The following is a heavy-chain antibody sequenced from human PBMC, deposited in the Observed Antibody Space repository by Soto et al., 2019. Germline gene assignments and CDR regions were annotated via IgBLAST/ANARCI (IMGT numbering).Heavy chain of an antibody. J-gene: IGHJ6*02. Sequence: QLQLQESGPGLVKPSETLSLTCTVSGGSISSSSYYWGWIRQPPGKGLEWIGSIYYSGSTYYNPSLKRRVTISVDTSKNQFSLKLSSVTAADTAVYYCARDPYYYDSSGYYYEAYYYYYGMDVWGQGTTVTVSS. CDR1: GGSISSSSYY. V-gene: IGHV4-39*02. CDR2: IYYSGST. CDR3: ARDPYYYDSSGYYYEAYYYYYGMDV. D-gene: IGHD3-22*01.